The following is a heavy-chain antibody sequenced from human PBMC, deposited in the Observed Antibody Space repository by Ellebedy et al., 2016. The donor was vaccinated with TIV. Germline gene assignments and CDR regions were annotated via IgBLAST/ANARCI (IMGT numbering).Heavy chain of an antibody. J-gene: IGHJ4*02. D-gene: IGHD6-13*01. CDR3: AKGWLGAGAGTDFDY. V-gene: IGHV3-23*01. CDR1: GFPFSSYA. Sequence: GESLKFSXAASGFPFSSYAMSWVRQPPGKGLEWVSSISDSGGNTYYADSVRGRFTFSRDNSKNTLYLQMNSLRAEDTAVYYCAKGWLGAGAGTDFDYWGRGTLVTVSS. CDR2: ISDSGGNT.